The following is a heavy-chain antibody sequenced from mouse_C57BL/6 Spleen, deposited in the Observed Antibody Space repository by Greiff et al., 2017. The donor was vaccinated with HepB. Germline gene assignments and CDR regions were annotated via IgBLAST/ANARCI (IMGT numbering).Heavy chain of an antibody. Sequence: VKLVESGAELVRPGASVTLSCKASGYTFTDYEMHWVKQTPVHGLEWIGAIDPETGGTAYNQKFKGKTILTADKSSSTAYMELRSLTSEDSAVYYCTGSYWGQGTLVTVSA. V-gene: IGHV1-15*01. CDR3: TGSY. J-gene: IGHJ3*01. CDR2: IDPETGGT. CDR1: GYTFTDYE.